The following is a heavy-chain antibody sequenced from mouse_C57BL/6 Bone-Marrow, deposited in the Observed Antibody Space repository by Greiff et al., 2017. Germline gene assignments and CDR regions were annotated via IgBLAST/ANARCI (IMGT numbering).Heavy chain of an antibody. Sequence: EVQLVESGPGLVKPSQSLSLTCSVTGYSITSGYYWNWIRQFPGNKREWMGYISYDGSNNYNPSLKNRIPITRDTSKNQFFLKLNSVTTEDTATYYCARGGYGSSNWYFDVWGTGTTVTVSS. V-gene: IGHV3-6*01. CDR3: ARGGYGSSNWYFDV. J-gene: IGHJ1*03. CDR2: ISYDGSN. CDR1: GYSITSGYY. D-gene: IGHD1-1*01.